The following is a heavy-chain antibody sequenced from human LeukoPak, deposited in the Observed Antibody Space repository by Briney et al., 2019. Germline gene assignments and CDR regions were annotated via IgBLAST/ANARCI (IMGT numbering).Heavy chain of an antibody. CDR1: GFTFSSYD. CDR3: ARGDSSGYQRNTKFDY. D-gene: IGHD3-22*01. V-gene: IGHV3-13*01. J-gene: IGHJ4*02. CDR2: ISTAGDT. Sequence: GGSLRLSCAASGFTFSSYDMHWVRQTTGKGLEWVSAISTAGDTYYPGSVKGRFTISRENAKNSLYLQMNSLRAGDTAVYYCARGDSSGYQRNTKFDYWGQGTLVTVSS.